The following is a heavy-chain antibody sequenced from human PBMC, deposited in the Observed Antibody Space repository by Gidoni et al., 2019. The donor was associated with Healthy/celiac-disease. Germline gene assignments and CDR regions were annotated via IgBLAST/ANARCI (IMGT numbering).Heavy chain of an antibody. J-gene: IGHJ4*02. CDR2: ISYDGSNK. CDR3: ASSAMITFGGVIPPAPAH. V-gene: IGHV3-30*03. Sequence: QVQLVESGGGVVQPGRSLRLSCAASGFTFSSYGMHWVRQAPGKGLEWVAVISYDGSNKYYADSVKGRFTISRDNSKNTLYLQMNSLRAEDTAVYYCASSAMITFGGVIPPAPAHWGQGTLVTV. CDR1: GFTFSSYG. D-gene: IGHD3-16*02.